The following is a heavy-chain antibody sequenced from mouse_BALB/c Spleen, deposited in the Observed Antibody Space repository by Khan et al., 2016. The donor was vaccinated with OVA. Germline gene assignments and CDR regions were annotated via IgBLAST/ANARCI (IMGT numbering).Heavy chain of an antibody. V-gene: IGHV9-3-1*01. CDR2: ISTYTGKP. Sequence: QIQLVQSGPELKKPGETVKISCKASGYTFTNYGMNWVKQAPGKALKWMGWISTYTGKPTYADDFKGRFAFSLETSASPAYLQFNNLKNEDTATYCCTRPPHFSYVLVYWGQGTSVTVSS. CDR1: GYTFTNYG. CDR3: TRPPHFSYVLVY. J-gene: IGHJ4*01.